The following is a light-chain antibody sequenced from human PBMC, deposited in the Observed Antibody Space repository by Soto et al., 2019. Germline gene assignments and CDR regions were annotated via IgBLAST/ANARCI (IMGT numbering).Light chain of an antibody. J-gene: IGLJ1*01. V-gene: IGLV2-14*01. CDR2: EVS. CDR3: FSYTSSGTYV. Sequence: QSVLTQPASVSGSPRQSITISCTGTSSDVGNYKYVSWYQQHTGKAPKLMIYEVSNRPSGVSNRFSGSKSGNTASLTISGLQADDETDYYCFSYTSSGTYVFGTGTKLTVL. CDR1: SSDVGNYKY.